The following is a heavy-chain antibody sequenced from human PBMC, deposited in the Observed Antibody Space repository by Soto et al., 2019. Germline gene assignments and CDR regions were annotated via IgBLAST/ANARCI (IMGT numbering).Heavy chain of an antibody. CDR3: ARDRGAVAGSPFDY. J-gene: IGHJ4*02. CDR1: GGSISSYY. D-gene: IGHD6-19*01. V-gene: IGHV4-59*01. Sequence: QVQLQESGPGLVKPSETLSITCTVSGGSISSYYWSWIRQPPGKGLEWIGYIYYSGSTNYNPSLKSRVTISVDTSKNQFSLKLSSVTAADTAVYYCARDRGAVAGSPFDYWGQGTLVTVSS. CDR2: IYYSGST.